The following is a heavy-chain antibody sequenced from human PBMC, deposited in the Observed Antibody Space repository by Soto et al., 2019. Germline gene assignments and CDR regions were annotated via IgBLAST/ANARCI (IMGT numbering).Heavy chain of an antibody. D-gene: IGHD3-3*02. CDR3: AKDPRGSIFESLPFDY. CDR2: ISGSGGST. CDR1: GFTFSSYA. Sequence: GGSLRLSCAASGFTFSSYAMSWVRQAPGEGLEWVSAISGSGGSTYYADSVKGRFTISRDNSKNTLYLQMNSLRAEDTAVYYCAKDPRGSIFESLPFDYWGQGTLVTVSS. J-gene: IGHJ4*02. V-gene: IGHV3-23*01.